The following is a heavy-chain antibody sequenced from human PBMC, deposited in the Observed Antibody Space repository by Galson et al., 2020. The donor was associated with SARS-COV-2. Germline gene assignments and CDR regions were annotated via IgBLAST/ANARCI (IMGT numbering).Heavy chain of an antibody. CDR3: ARTYYDILTGYSNYDY. J-gene: IGHJ4*02. CDR2: IDWDDDK. V-gene: IGHV2-70*01. CDR1: GFSLSTSGMC. Sequence: SGPTLVKPTQTLTLTYTFSGFSLSTSGMCVSWIRQPPGKALEWLALIDWDDDKYYSTSLTTRLTISKDTSKNQVVLTMTNMDPVDTATYYCARTYYDILTGYSNYDYWGQGTLVTVSS. D-gene: IGHD3-9*01.